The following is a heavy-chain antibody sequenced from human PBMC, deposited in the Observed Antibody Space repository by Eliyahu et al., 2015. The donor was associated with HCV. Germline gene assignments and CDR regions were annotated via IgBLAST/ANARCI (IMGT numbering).Heavy chain of an antibody. D-gene: IGHD6-13*01. CDR3: ARVRVEQLVRDYFDY. J-gene: IGHJ4*02. Sequence: EVQLVESGGGLVKPGGSXRXXCAASGFXXXSYXMNWVRQAPGKGLEXVSSISSSXSYIYYADSVKGRFTISRDNAKNSLYLQMNSLRAEDTAVYYCARVRVEQLVRDYFDYWGQGTLVTVSS. CDR2: ISSSXSYI. V-gene: IGHV3-21*01. CDR1: GFXXXSYX.